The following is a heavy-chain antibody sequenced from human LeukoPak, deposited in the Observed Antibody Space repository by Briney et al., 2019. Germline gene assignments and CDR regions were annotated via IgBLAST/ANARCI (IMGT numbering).Heavy chain of an antibody. CDR1: GFYFSSYS. J-gene: IGHJ6*03. Sequence: PGGSLRLSCAASGFYFSSYSMNWVRQAPGKGLEWVSPINTGSTYMYYADSVKGRFTISRDNAKNSLHLQMYSLRAEDTAVYFCARVEATTGRNYHYYYMDVWGKGTTVTVSS. V-gene: IGHV3-21*01. CDR2: INTGSTYM. D-gene: IGHD1-1*01. CDR3: ARVEATTGRNYHYYYMDV.